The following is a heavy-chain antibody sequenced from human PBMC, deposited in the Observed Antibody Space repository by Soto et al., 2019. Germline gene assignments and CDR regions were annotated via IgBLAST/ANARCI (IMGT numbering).Heavy chain of an antibody. V-gene: IGHV5-51*01. CDR1: GYSFSAYW. CDR3: ARHANSRTSVDDYYAVDV. Sequence: PWESLTISCPSSGYSFSAYWIGWVRQRPGRGLDWMGVVNPGDSYTRYSPSFQGHVTISADKSISTAYLQWSGLRASDTAIYYCARHANSRTSVDDYYAVDVWGLGTTVTVSS. CDR2: VNPGDSYT. D-gene: IGHD3-10*01. J-gene: IGHJ6*02.